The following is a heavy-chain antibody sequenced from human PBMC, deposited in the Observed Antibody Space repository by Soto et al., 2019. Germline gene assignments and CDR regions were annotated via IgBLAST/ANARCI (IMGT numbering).Heavy chain of an antibody. CDR2: IYYSGST. CDR3: AIDPSGYYTGAFDI. Sequence: PSETLSLTCTVSGGSISSGGYYWSWIRQHPGKGLEWIGYIYYSGSTYYNPSLKSRVTISVDTSKNQFSLKLSSVTAADTAVYYCAIDPSGYYTGAFDIWGQGTRVT. D-gene: IGHD3-3*01. CDR1: GGSISSGGYY. J-gene: IGHJ3*02. V-gene: IGHV4-31*03.